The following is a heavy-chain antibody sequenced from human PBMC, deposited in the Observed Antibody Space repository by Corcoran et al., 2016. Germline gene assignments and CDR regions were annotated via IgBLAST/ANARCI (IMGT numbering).Heavy chain of an antibody. CDR3: ARDRTGDGYNY. D-gene: IGHD5-12*01. CDR1: GFTFSSYS. Sequence: EVQLVESGGGLVKPGGSLRLSCAASGFTFSSYSMNWVRQAPGKGLEWVSSISSSSSYIYYADSVTGRFTISRDNAKNSLYLQMNSLRAEDTAVYYCARDRTGDGYNYWGQGTLVTVSS. J-gene: IGHJ4*02. CDR2: ISSSSSYI. V-gene: IGHV3-21*01.